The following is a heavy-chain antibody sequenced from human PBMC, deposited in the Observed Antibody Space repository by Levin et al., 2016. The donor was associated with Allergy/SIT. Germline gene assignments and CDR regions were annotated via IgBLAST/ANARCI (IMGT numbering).Heavy chain of an antibody. CDR2: MSDDGTKT. J-gene: IGHJ4*02. V-gene: IGHV3-30*19. D-gene: IGHD6-19*01. CDR1: GFTFYHFG. CDR3: AADGAVTGLFAF. Sequence: GESLKISCAASGFTFYHFGMSWVRQAPGKGLEWLTSMSDDGTKTHESDLVKGRFSISRDNRENRLYLYMDSLRAEDTATYYCAADGAVTGLFAFWGQGTVVTVSS.